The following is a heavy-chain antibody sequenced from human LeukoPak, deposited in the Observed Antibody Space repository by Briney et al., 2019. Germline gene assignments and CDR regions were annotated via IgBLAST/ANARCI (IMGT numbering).Heavy chain of an antibody. Sequence: SETLSLTCAVYGGSFSGYYWSWIRQPPGKGLEWIGEINHSGSTNYNPSLKSRVTISVDTSKNQFSLKLSSVTAADTAVYYCARVRITMVRGVNFDYWGQGTLVTVSS. D-gene: IGHD3-10*01. J-gene: IGHJ4*02. V-gene: IGHV4-34*01. CDR3: ARVRITMVRGVNFDY. CDR1: GGSFSGYY. CDR2: INHSGST.